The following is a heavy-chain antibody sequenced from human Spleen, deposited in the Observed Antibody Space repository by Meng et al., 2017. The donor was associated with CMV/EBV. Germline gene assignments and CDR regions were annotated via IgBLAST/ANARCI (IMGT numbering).Heavy chain of an antibody. CDR2: IFYSGNS. J-gene: IGHJ6*02. Sequence: SETLSLTCIVSGGSISSYYWGWIRQPPGKGLEWIGFIFYSGNSNYNPSLNSRVTISQDTSKNQFSLKLSSVTAADTAVYYCARATVSNYDYWSDFTTKEYAYAMDVWGQGTTVTVSS. CDR1: GGSISSYY. V-gene: IGHV4-59*01. D-gene: IGHD3-3*01. CDR3: ARATVSNYDYWSDFTTKEYAYAMDV.